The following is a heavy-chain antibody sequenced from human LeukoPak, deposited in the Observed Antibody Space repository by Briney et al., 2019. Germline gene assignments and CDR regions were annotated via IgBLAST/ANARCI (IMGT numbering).Heavy chain of an antibody. Sequence: SETLSLTCTVAGGSISSYYWSWIRQPPGKGLEWIGNIYYGGSTYYNPSLKSRVSISVDTSNNQFSLKVSSVTAADTAVYYCASADGYKIDYWGQGTLVTVSS. CDR2: IYYGGST. J-gene: IGHJ4*02. D-gene: IGHD5-24*01. CDR3: ASADGYKIDY. CDR1: GGSISSYY. V-gene: IGHV4-59*04.